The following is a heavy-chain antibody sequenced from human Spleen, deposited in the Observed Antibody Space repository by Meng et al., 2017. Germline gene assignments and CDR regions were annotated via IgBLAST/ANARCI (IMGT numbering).Heavy chain of an antibody. V-gene: IGHV1-18*01. CDR3: ANRGNPYLDC. CDR1: GYTLSSDG. CDR2: INRYNGNT. J-gene: IGHJ4*02. Sequence: LVQSGAGVEKPGASVKVSCTASGYTLSSDGFSWVRQAPGQGLEWMGWINRYNGNTDYAQKFQGRVTMTTDTSTSTAYMELRSLKSDDTAVYYCANRGNPYLDCWGQGTLVTVSS.